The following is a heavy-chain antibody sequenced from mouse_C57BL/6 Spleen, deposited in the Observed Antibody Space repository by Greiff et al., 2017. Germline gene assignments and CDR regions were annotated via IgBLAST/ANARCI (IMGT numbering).Heavy chain of an antibody. CDR3: ARGAITTVVATSDFDY. CDR2: INPNNGAT. Sequence: EVQLQQSGPELVKPGASVTMSCKASGYTFTDYNMHWVKQSHGKSLEWLGYINPNNGATSYNPKFKGKATLTVNKSSNTAYMGLRSLTSEDSAVYYGARGAITTVVATSDFDYWGQGTTLTVSS. J-gene: IGHJ2*01. V-gene: IGHV1-22*01. D-gene: IGHD1-1*01. CDR1: GYTFTDYN.